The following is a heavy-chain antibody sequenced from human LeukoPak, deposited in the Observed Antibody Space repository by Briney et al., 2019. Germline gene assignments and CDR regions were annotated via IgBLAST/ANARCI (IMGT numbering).Heavy chain of an antibody. Sequence: SVKVSCKASGGTFSSYAISWVRQVPGQGLEWMGGIIPIFGTANYAQKFQGRVTITADESTSTAYMELSSLRSEDTAVYYCARKLTIFGVEKNYFDYWGQGTLVTVSS. CDR3: ARKLTIFGVEKNYFDY. CDR1: GGTFSSYA. J-gene: IGHJ4*02. D-gene: IGHD3-3*01. V-gene: IGHV1-69*13. CDR2: IIPIFGTA.